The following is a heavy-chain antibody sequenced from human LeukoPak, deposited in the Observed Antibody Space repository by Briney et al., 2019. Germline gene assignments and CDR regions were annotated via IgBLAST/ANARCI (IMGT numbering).Heavy chain of an antibody. Sequence: GGSLRLSCAASGFTFSSYSMNWVRQAPGKGLEWVSSISSSSSYIYYADSVKGRFTISRDNAKNSLYLQMNSLRAEDTAVYYCARDKSRTMVRGVIRTYYSDYWGQGTLVTVSS. D-gene: IGHD3-10*01. CDR2: ISSSSSYI. CDR1: GFTFSSYS. CDR3: ARDKSRTMVRGVIRTYYSDY. V-gene: IGHV3-21*01. J-gene: IGHJ4*02.